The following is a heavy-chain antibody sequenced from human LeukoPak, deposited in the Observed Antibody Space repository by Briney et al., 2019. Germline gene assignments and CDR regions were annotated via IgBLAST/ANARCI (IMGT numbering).Heavy chain of an antibody. CDR2: MNPNSGNT. D-gene: IGHD2-15*01. J-gene: IGHJ3*02. CDR1: GYTFTSYD. Sequence: GASVKVSCKASGYTFTSYDINWVRQATGQGLEWMGWMNPNSGNTGYAQKFQGRVTMTRNTSISTAYMELSSLRSGDTAVYYCARAARYCSGGSCYSVAFDIWGQGTMVTVSS. V-gene: IGHV1-8*01. CDR3: ARAARYCSGGSCYSVAFDI.